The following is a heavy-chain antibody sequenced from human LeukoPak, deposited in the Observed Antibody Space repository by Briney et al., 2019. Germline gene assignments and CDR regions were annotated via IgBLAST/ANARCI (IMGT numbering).Heavy chain of an antibody. V-gene: IGHV3-53*01. J-gene: IGHJ4*02. D-gene: IGHD6-19*01. Sequence: GGSLRLSCAASGFTVSNNYMSWVRQAPGKGLEWVSVIYGGRNNTHYADSVKGRFTISRDNSKNTVYLQMNSLTAEDTAAYYCAREFRQTYNSGWSLDYWGQATLVTVSS. CDR1: GFTVSNNY. CDR3: AREFRQTYNSGWSLDY. CDR2: IYGGRNNT.